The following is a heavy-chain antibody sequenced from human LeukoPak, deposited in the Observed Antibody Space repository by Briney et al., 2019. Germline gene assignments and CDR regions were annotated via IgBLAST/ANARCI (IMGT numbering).Heavy chain of an antibody. CDR1: GGPFSGYY. V-gene: IGHV4-34*01. J-gene: IGHJ3*02. Sequence: SETLSLTCAVYGGPFSGYYWSWIRQPPGKGLEWIGEINHSGSTNYNPSLKSRVTISVDTSKNQFSLKLSSVTAADTAVYYCARDLVVGSYHAFDIWGQGTMVTVSS. CDR2: INHSGST. D-gene: IGHD1-26*01. CDR3: ARDLVVGSYHAFDI.